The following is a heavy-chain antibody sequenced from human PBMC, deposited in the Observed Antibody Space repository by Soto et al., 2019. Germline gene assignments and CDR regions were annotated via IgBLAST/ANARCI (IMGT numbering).Heavy chain of an antibody. V-gene: IGHV1-69*06. CDR3: AREGRGKKAGYNGLVSLGY. D-gene: IGHD2-2*02. CDR2: IIPIFNST. Sequence: QVQLVQSGAEVKTPGSSLKVSCKVSGSRFSNYVISWVRQAPGHGLEWLGRIIPIFNSTKYAQSFQGRVTITADKSTRTASLELSSLRSDYTAVYYCAREGRGKKAGYNGLVSLGYWGQGTLVTVSS. J-gene: IGHJ4*02. CDR1: GSRFSNYV.